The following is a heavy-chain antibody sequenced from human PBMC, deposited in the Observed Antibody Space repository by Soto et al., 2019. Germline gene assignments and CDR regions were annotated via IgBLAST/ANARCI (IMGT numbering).Heavy chain of an antibody. CDR2: INPHGGST. J-gene: IGHJ5*02. V-gene: IGHV1-46*01. CDR3: ARSSGGNFGIILEGSNWFAP. D-gene: IGHD3-16*01. Sequence: GASVKCSCKAPRDTFTSYYINWVRQAPGQGLEWMGVINPHGGSTAYAQKFKSRVTLTRDTSASTVYMEVSSLTSEDTAMYYCARSSGGNFGIILEGSNWFAPWGQGTLVTVSS. CDR1: RDTFTSYY.